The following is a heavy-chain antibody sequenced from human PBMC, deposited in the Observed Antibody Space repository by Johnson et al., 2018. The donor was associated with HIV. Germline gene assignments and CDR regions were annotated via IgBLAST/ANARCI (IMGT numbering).Heavy chain of an antibody. CDR1: GFTFSNYD. CDR3: AKGGWGGENSDHYALDI. CDR2: IGTAGDT. J-gene: IGHJ3*02. D-gene: IGHD2-21*01. V-gene: IGHV3-13*01. Sequence: EVHLVESGGGLVQPGGSLRLSCAASGFTFSNYDMHWVRQVTGKGLEWVSAIGTAGDTYYTGSVKGRFTISRDNSKNTLYLQMNSLRAEDTAVYYCAKGGWGGENSDHYALDIWGQGTMVIVSS.